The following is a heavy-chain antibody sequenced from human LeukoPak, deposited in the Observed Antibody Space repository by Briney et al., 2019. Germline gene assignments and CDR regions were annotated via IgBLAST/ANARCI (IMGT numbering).Heavy chain of an antibody. CDR2: IGTAGDT. CDR3: ARDLDGSGSSYYFDS. V-gene: IGHV3-13*01. J-gene: IGHJ4*02. D-gene: IGHD3-10*01. CDR1: GFTFSSYD. Sequence: TGGSLRLSCAASGFTFSSYDMHWVRHATGKGLEWVSAIGTAGDTYYPGSVKGRFTISRENAKNSLYLQMNSLRAEDTAMYYCARDLDGSGSSYYFDSWGQGTLVTVSS.